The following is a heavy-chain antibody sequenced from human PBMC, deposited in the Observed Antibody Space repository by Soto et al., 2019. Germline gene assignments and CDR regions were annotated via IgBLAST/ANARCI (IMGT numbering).Heavy chain of an antibody. J-gene: IGHJ4*02. CDR3: AREGPPAYYYDSSGYPYFDS. CDR2: ISYDGSNK. CDR1: GFTFSSYA. V-gene: IGHV3-30-3*01. Sequence: QVQLVESGGGVVQPGRSLRLSCAASGFTFSSYAMHWVRQAPGKGLEWVAVISYDGSNKYYADSVKGRFTISIDNSKKTLYLKMNSLRAEDTAVYYCAREGPPAYYYDSSGYPYFDSWGQGTLVTVSS. D-gene: IGHD3-22*01.